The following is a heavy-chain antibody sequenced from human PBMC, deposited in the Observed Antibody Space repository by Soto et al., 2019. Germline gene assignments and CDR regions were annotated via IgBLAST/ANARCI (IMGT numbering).Heavy chain of an antibody. V-gene: IGHV3-7*03. CDR2: IRQDGSVK. J-gene: IGHJ5*01. Sequence: GGSLRLSCAASGFTLSNYWISWVRQAPGKGLEWVANIRQDGSVKYYVDSVKGRFTISRDNAKSSLYLQMNSLRAEDTALYYCARDSYGSGSHDSWGQGTLVTVSS. D-gene: IGHD3-10*01. CDR3: ARDSYGSGSHDS. CDR1: GFTLSNYW.